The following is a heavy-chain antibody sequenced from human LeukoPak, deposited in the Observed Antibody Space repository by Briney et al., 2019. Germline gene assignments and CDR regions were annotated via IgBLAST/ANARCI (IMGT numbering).Heavy chain of an antibody. J-gene: IGHJ3*02. D-gene: IGHD5-18*01. CDR2: ISSSSSYI. V-gene: IGHV3-21*01. CDR3: ARRRGYGSRDAFDI. Sequence: GGSLRLSCAASGFTFRSYSMNWVRQAPGKGLEWVSSISSSSSYIYYADSVKGRFTISRDNAKNSLYLQMNSLRAEDTAVYYCARRRGYGSRDAFDIWGQGTMVTVSS. CDR1: GFTFRSYS.